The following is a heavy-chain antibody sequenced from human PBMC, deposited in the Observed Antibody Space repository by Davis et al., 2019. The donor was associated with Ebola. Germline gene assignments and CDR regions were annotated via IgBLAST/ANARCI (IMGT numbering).Heavy chain of an antibody. J-gene: IGHJ6*02. V-gene: IGHV1-2*04. CDR2: INPNSGGT. CDR3: ARESIAARRTYYGMDV. D-gene: IGHD6-6*01. CDR1: GYTFTGYY. Sequence: ASVKVSCKASGYTFTGYYMHWVRQAPGQGLEWMGWINPNSGGTNYAQKFQGWVTMTRDTSVSTAYMELSRLRSDDTAVYYCARESIAARRTYYGMDVWGQGTTVTVSS.